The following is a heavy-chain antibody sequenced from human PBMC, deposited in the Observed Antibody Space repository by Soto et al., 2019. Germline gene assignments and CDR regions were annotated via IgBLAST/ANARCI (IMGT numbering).Heavy chain of an antibody. CDR3: ARVRYGYFSFQY. CDR2: INPDTGDS. Sequence: QVHLVQSGAEVRKPGASVKVSCKASGYTFTTFHLHWLRLAPGQGLEWMGWINPDTGDSEYGQKFQGKGSLTRDTSMTTAYMELSSLTSDDTAIYFCARVRYGYFSFQYWGQGTPVTVSS. CDR1: GYTFTTFH. V-gene: IGHV1-2*02. J-gene: IGHJ4*02. D-gene: IGHD5-18*01.